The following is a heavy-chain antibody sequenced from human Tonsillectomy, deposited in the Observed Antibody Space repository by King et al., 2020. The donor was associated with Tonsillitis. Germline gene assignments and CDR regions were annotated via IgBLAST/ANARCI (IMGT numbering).Heavy chain of an antibody. CDR3: ARDKPAVGYYDISGYYSAAIDY. D-gene: IGHD3-22*01. J-gene: IGHJ4*02. CDR1: RYTFTGYY. Sequence: QLVQSGSEVKKPGASVKVSCKASRYTFTGYYMHWVRQAPGQGLEWWGWINPNSGSTNYAQKFQGRVTMTRDMSISTAYMELSRLRSDDTAVYYCARDKPAVGYYDISGYYSAAIDYWGQGTLVTVSS. CDR2: INPNSGST. V-gene: IGHV1-2*02.